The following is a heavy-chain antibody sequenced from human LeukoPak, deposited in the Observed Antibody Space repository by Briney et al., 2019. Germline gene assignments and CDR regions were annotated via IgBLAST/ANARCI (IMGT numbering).Heavy chain of an antibody. J-gene: IGHJ4*02. D-gene: IGHD6-19*01. CDR3: ARPPPLAVAGTFDY. V-gene: IGHV1-18*01. Sequence: GASVKVSCKASGYTFTSYGISWVRQAPGQGLEWMGWISAYNGNTNYAQKLQGRVTMTTDTSTSTAYMELRSLRSDDTAVYYCARPPPLAVAGTFDYWGQGTLVTVSS. CDR1: GYTFTSYG. CDR2: ISAYNGNT.